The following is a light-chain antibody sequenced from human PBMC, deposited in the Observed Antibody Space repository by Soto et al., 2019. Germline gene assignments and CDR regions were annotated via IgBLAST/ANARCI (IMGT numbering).Light chain of an antibody. Sequence: DIQLTQSPSFLSASVGARVTITCRASQGISSYLAWYQQKPGKAPKLLIYAASTLQSGVPSRFSGSASVTEFTLTISSLQPEDFATYYCQQLNSYPYTFGQGTKLEIK. J-gene: IGKJ2*01. CDR3: QQLNSYPYT. CDR1: QGISSY. CDR2: AAS. V-gene: IGKV1-9*01.